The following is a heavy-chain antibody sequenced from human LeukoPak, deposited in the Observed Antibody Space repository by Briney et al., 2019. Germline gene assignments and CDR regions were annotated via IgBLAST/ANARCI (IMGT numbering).Heavy chain of an antibody. Sequence: GGSLRLSCSASGFTLRSYAMGWVRQAPGKGLEWVSAISDTGDKTYYADSVKGRFTISRDNSRNTLYLQMRRLRAEDTALFYCAKMTDSTPYSSGTFDSWGQGTLVTVSS. CDR2: ISDTGDKT. J-gene: IGHJ4*02. CDR3: AKMTDSTPYSSGTFDS. D-gene: IGHD3-10*01. V-gene: IGHV3-23*01. CDR1: GFTLRSYA.